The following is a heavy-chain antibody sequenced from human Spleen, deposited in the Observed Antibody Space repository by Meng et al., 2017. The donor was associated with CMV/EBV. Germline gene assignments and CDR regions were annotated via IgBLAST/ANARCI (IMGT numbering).Heavy chain of an antibody. CDR3: ARALYYYDSSPSYSKAPWDY. V-gene: IGHV4-34*01. D-gene: IGHD3-22*01. CDR2: INHVGST. CDR1: SFNNYY. Sequence: SFNNYYWSWIRQSPGKGLEWIGEINHVGSTNYNPSLKSRITISVDTSKNQFSLNLNSVTAADTAVHYCARALYYYDSSPSYSKAPWDYWSQGTLVTVSS. J-gene: IGHJ4*02.